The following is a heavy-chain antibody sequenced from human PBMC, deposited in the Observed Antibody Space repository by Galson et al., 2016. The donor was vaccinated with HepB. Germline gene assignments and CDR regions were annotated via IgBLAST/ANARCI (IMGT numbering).Heavy chain of an antibody. CDR2: IYYSGST. CDR3: ASHYDILTGWFDP. CDR1: GGSISSSSKY. D-gene: IGHD3-9*01. J-gene: IGHJ5*02. Sequence: SETLSLTCTVSGGSISSSSKYWGWIRQPPGKGLEWIGNIYYSGSTYYNPSLKSRVTISVDTSKNQFSLKLSSVTAADTAVYYCASHYDILTGWFDPWGQGTLVTVSS. V-gene: IGHV4-39*01.